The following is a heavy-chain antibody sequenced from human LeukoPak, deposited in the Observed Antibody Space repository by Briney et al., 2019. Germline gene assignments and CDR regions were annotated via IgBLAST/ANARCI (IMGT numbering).Heavy chain of an antibody. J-gene: IGHJ4*02. Sequence: GGSLRLSCAASGFTFSSYWMSWVRQAPGKGLEWVANIKQDGSEKYYVDSVKGRFTISRDNAKNSLYLQTNSLRAEDTAVYYCARDRSGSYYILDYWGQGTLVTVSS. V-gene: IGHV3-7*01. CDR2: IKQDGSEK. CDR3: ARDRSGSYYILDY. CDR1: GFTFSSYW. D-gene: IGHD3-10*01.